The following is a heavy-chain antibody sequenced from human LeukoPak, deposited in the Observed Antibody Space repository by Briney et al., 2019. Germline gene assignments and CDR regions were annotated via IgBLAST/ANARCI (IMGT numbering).Heavy chain of an antibody. V-gene: IGHV1-2*02. Sequence: WASVKVSCKASGYTFTGCYIHWVRQAPGQGLEWMGWINPNSGGTNNAQKFQGRVATTRDTSISTAYMELSRLRSDDTAVYYCARVLFYSSGNKSNRVDYWGQGTLVTVSS. CDR1: GYTFTGCY. CDR2: INPNSGGT. J-gene: IGHJ4*02. D-gene: IGHD6-19*01. CDR3: ARVLFYSSGNKSNRVDY.